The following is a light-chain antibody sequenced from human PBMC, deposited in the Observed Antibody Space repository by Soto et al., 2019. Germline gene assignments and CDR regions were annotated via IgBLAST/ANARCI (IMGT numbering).Light chain of an antibody. J-gene: IGKJ4*01. CDR2: GAS. V-gene: IGKV3-15*01. CDR1: QSVSSN. Sequence: EIVMTQSPATLSVSPAETATLSCRASQSVSSNLAWYQQKPGQAHRIIIYGASTRATGIPARFSGSESGTAFTPTISSIQSEDFAVYYGQQYTNWPPLTFCGVTKVDIK. CDR3: QQYTNWPPLT.